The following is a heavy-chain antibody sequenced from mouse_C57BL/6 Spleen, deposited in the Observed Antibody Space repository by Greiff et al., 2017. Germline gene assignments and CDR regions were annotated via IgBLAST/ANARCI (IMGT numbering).Heavy chain of an antibody. CDR2: IHPNSGST. D-gene: IGHD1-1*01. CDR1: GYTFTSYW. J-gene: IGHJ2*01. V-gene: IGHV1-64*01. Sequence: VQLQQPGAELVKPGASVKLSCKASGYTFTSYWMHWVKQRPGQGLEWIGMIHPNSGSTNFNEKFKSKATLTVAKSSSTAYMQLSSLTSEDSAVYYCATDYYGSSYVGYWGQGTTLTVSS. CDR3: ATDYYGSSYVGY.